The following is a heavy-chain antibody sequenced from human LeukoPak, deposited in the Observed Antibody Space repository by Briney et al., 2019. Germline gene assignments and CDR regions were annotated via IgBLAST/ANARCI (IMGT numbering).Heavy chain of an antibody. J-gene: IGHJ4*02. D-gene: IGHD3-22*01. CDR2: INHSGST. V-gene: IGHV4-34*01. CDR1: GGSFSGYY. Sequence: PPETLSLTCAVYGGSFSGYYWSWIRQPPGKGLEWIGEINHSGSTNYNPSLKSRVTISVDTSKNQFSLKLSSVTAADTAVYYCARAHYYDSSGYSPYYFDYWGQGTLVTVSS. CDR3: ARAHYYDSSGYSPYYFDY.